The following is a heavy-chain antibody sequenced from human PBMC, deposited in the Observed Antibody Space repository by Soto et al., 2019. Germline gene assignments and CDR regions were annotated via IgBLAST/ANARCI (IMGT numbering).Heavy chain of an antibody. CDR1: GGSISSSSYY. Sequence: SETLSLTCTVSGGSISSSSYYWGWIRQPPGKGLEWIGSIYYSGSTYYNPSLKSRVTISVDTSKNQFSLKLSSVTAADTAVYYCARPTTPEYSSSFVFWFDPWGQGTLVTVSS. V-gene: IGHV4-39*01. D-gene: IGHD6-6*01. J-gene: IGHJ5*02. CDR2: IYYSGST. CDR3: ARPTTPEYSSSFVFWFDP.